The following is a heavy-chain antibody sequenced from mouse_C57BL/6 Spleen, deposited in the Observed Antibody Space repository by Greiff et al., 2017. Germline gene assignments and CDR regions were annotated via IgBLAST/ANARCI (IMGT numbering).Heavy chain of an antibody. D-gene: IGHD2-1*01. CDR1: GFTFSSYA. V-gene: IGHV5-9-1*02. Sequence: EVQLVESGEGLVKPGGSLKLSCAASGFTFSSYAMSWVRQTPEKRLEWVAYISSGGDYIYCADTVKGRFTISRDNARNTLYLQMSSLKSEDTAMYYCTREDGNLYAMDYWGQGTSVTVSS. J-gene: IGHJ4*01. CDR2: ISSGGDYI. CDR3: TREDGNLYAMDY.